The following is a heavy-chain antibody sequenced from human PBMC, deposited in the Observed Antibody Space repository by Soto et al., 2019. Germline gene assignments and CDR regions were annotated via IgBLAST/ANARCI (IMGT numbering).Heavy chain of an antibody. CDR3: ARAGSYYYDSSGYYYGFDY. V-gene: IGHV4-61*01. Sequence: QVQLQESGPGLVKPSETLSLTCTGSGGSVSSGSYYWSWIRQPPGKGLEWIGYIYYSGSTNYNPSLKSRVTISVDTSKNQFSLKLSSVTAADTAVYYCARAGSYYYDSSGYYYGFDYWGQGTLVTVSS. J-gene: IGHJ4*02. CDR1: GGSVSSGSYY. CDR2: IYYSGST. D-gene: IGHD3-22*01.